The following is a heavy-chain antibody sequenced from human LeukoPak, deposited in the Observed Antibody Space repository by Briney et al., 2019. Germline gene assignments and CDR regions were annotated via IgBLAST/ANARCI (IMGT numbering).Heavy chain of an antibody. J-gene: IGHJ6*03. CDR1: GGSISSYY. V-gene: IGHV4-4*07. D-gene: IGHD3-3*01. Sequence: SETLSLTCTVCGGSISSYYWSWIRQSAGKGPEWIGCIYSSGSTNYNPSLKSRVIMSVDRSKNQFSLMVNSVTAADTAVYYCARLGFCSGATCGFYYMDVWGKGTTVTVSS. CDR3: ARLGFCSGATCGFYYMDV. CDR2: IYSSGST.